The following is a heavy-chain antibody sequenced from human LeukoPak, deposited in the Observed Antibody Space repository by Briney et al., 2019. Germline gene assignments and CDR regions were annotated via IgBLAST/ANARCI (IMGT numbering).Heavy chain of an antibody. CDR3: ARQTYSSGWYGFDY. V-gene: IGHV4-59*08. CDR1: SGSISSYY. CDR2: VSYGGST. Sequence: PSETLSLTCTVSSGSISSYYWSWIRQPPGKGLEWIGYVSYGGSTKYNPSPKSRVTISVDTSKNQFSLKLTSVTAADTAVYYCARQTYSSGWYGFDYWGQGTLVTVSS. D-gene: IGHD6-19*01. J-gene: IGHJ4*02.